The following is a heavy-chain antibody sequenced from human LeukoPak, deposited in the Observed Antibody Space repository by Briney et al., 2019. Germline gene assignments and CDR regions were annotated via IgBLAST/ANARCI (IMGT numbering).Heavy chain of an antibody. CDR3: AKDDYYGSGSLSEGVDY. V-gene: IGHV3-23*01. D-gene: IGHD3-10*01. Sequence: GGSLRLSCAASGFTFSSYAMSWVRQAPGKGLEWVSAISGSGGSTYYADSVKGRFTISRDNSKNTLYLQMNSLRAEDTAVYYCAKDDYYGSGSLSEGVDYWGQGTLVTVSS. CDR1: GFTFSSYA. J-gene: IGHJ4*02. CDR2: ISGSGGST.